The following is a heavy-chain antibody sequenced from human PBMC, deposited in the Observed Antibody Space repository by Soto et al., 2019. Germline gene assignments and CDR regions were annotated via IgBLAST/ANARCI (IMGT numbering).Heavy chain of an antibody. V-gene: IGHV1-69*06. D-gene: IGHD6-13*01. Sequence: QVQLVQSGAEVKKPGSSVKVSCKASGGTFSSYAISWVRQAPGQGLEWMGGIIPIFGTANYAQKFQGRVTITADKSTSTAYMELSSLRSEDTAVYYCARAEGRDSWAYYYGMDVWGQGTTVTVSS. CDR1: GGTFSSYA. J-gene: IGHJ6*02. CDR2: IIPIFGTA. CDR3: ARAEGRDSWAYYYGMDV.